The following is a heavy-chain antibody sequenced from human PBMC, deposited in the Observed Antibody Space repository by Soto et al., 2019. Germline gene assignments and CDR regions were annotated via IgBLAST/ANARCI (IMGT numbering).Heavy chain of an antibody. Sequence: LRLSCAASGITFIADAMSWVRQAPGKGLEWVSAISGSGATTYYADSVKGRFTISRDKSKNTLYLQMNSLRAEDTALYYCAKSFSSNWYDYFDYWGQGSLVTVSS. V-gene: IGHV3-23*01. D-gene: IGHD6-13*01. CDR3: AKSFSSNWYDYFDY. CDR2: ISGSGATT. CDR1: GITFIADA. J-gene: IGHJ4*02.